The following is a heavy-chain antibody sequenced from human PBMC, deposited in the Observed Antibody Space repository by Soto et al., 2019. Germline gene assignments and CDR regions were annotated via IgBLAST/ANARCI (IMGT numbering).Heavy chain of an antibody. CDR1: GGSISSYY. Sequence: SETLSLTCTVSGGSISSYYWSWIRQPPWKGLEWIGYIYYSGSTNYNPSLKSRVTISVDTSKNQFSLKLSSVTAADTAVYYCARHTEEGSSWYIGAYNYFEYCGPGPLVNVSS. CDR3: ARHTEEGSSWYIGAYNYFEY. D-gene: IGHD6-13*01. V-gene: IGHV4-59*08. CDR2: IYYSGST. J-gene: IGHJ4*02.